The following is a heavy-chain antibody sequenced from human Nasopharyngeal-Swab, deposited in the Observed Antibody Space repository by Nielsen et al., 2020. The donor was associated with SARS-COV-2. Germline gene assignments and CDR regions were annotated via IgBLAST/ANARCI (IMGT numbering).Heavy chain of an antibody. V-gene: IGHV1-69*13. CDR2: IIPIFGTA. J-gene: IGHJ6*02. CDR1: GGTFSGYA. Sequence: SVKVSCKASGGTFSGYAISWVRRAPGQGLEWMGGIIPIFGTANYAQKFQGRVTITADESTSTAYMELSSLRSEDTAVYYCARRPYSSSSGDYYYGMDVWGQGTTVTVSS. D-gene: IGHD6-6*01. CDR3: ARRPYSSSSGDYYYGMDV.